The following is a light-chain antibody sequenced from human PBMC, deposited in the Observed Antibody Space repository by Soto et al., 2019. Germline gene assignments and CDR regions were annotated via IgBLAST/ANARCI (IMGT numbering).Light chain of an antibody. CDR1: QSLSSN. CDR3: QQYHWWHPRT. Sequence: EIVMTQSPATLSVSPGERATLSCRASQSLSSNLAWYQQKPGQAPRLLIYGASTRATGIPARFSGSGSGTELTLPISGLQSEDFSVYYCQQYHWWHPRTFGPGTTVDLK. V-gene: IGKV3-15*01. CDR2: GAS. J-gene: IGKJ3*01.